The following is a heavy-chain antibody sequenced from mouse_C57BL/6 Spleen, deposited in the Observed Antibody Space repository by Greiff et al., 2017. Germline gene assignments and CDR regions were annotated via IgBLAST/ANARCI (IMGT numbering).Heavy chain of an antibody. J-gene: IGHJ1*03. CDR1: GYTFTSYW. CDR3: ARPYYYGSSYHWYFDV. CDR2: IYPGSGST. V-gene: IGHV1-55*01. D-gene: IGHD1-1*01. Sequence: VKLQLPGAELVKPGASVKMSCKASGYTFTSYWITWVKQRPGQGLEWIGDIYPGSGSTNYNEKFKSKATLTVDTSSSTAYMQLSSLTSEDSAVYYCARPYYYGSSYHWYFDVWGTGTTVTVSS.